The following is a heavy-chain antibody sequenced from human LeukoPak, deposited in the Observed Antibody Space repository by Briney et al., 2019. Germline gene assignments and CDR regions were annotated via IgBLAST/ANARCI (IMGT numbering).Heavy chain of an antibody. CDR2: IIPILGIA. J-gene: IGHJ1*01. Sequence: ASVKVSCKASGGTFSSYAISWVRQAPGQGLEWMGRIIPILGIANYAQKFQGRVTITADKSTSTAYMELSSLRSEDTAVYYCASQFDSSGYFEYFQHWGQGTLVTVSS. V-gene: IGHV1-69*04. CDR3: ASQFDSSGYFEYFQH. CDR1: GGTFSSYA. D-gene: IGHD3-22*01.